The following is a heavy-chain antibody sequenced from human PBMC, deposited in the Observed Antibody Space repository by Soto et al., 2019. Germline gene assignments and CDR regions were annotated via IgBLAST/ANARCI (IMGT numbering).Heavy chain of an antibody. V-gene: IGHV5-51*01. J-gene: IGHJ6*02. Sequence: GESLKISCRGSGYSFTSYWISCVRQMPGKGLEWMGIIYPGDPDTRYSPSFQGQVTISADKSISTAYLQWSSLKASDTAMYYCPRSEVRRARLRAHYGMDVWGQGTTVTVSS. CDR1: GYSFTSYW. CDR2: IYPGDPDT. CDR3: PRSEVRRARLRAHYGMDV. D-gene: IGHD3-10*01.